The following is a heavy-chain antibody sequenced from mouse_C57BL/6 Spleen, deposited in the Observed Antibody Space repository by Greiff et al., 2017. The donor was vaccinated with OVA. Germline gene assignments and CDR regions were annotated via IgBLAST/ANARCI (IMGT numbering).Heavy chain of an antibody. CDR3: ARVYYEAIDY. D-gene: IGHD2-4*01. V-gene: IGHV1-52*01. J-gene: IGHJ4*01. CDR2: IDPSDSET. Sequence: QVQLQQPGAELVRPGSSVKLSCKASGYTFTSYWMHWVKQRPIQGLEWIGNIDPSDSETHYNQKFKDKATLTVDKSSSTAYMQLSSLTSEDSAVYYCARVYYEAIDYWGQGTSVTVSS. CDR1: GYTFTSYW.